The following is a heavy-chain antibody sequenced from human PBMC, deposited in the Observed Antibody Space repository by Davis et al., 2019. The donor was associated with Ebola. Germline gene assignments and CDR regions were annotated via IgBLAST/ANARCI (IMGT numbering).Heavy chain of an antibody. D-gene: IGHD5-24*01. CDR2: ISGSGGST. V-gene: IGHV3-23*01. CDR3: ARGSEMANPADGDY. Sequence: PGGSLRLSCAASGSTFSSYAMSWVRQAPGKGLEWVSAISGSGGSTYYADSVKGRFTISRDNSKNTLYLQMNSLRAEDTAVYYCARGSEMANPADGDYWGQGTLVTVSS. CDR1: GSTFSSYA. J-gene: IGHJ4*02.